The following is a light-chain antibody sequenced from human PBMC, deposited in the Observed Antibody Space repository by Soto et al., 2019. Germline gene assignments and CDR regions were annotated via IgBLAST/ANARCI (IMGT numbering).Light chain of an antibody. CDR1: QSVSSTY. J-gene: IGKJ1*01. Sequence: EIVLTQSPGTLSLSQGERATLSFRASQSVSSTYLAWYQQKPGQAPRLLIYGASSRATGIPDRFSGSGSGTDFTLTISRLQPEDFAVYYCHHYGRSPGTFGQGTKVDIK. CDR3: HHYGRSPGT. V-gene: IGKV3-20*01. CDR2: GAS.